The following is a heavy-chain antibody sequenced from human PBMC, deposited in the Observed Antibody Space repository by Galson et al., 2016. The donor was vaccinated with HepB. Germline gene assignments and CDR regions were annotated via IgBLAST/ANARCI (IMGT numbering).Heavy chain of an antibody. CDR2: TSASGGIT. CDR3: AKDYSRAMVPLGF. J-gene: IGHJ4*02. CDR1: GFTFSTYA. D-gene: IGHD5-18*01. V-gene: IGHV3-23*01. Sequence: SLRLSCAASGFTFSTYAMSWVRQAPGKGLEWVSTTSASGGITYYVDSVKGRFTISRDNSKNTLYLQVSSLRAEDTAVYYCAKDYSRAMVPLGFWGQGTLLTVSS.